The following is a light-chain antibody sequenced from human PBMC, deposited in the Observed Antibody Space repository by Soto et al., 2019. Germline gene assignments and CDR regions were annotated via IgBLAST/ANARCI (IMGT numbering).Light chain of an antibody. Sequence: DIRMTQSPSTLSASVGDRVTITCRASQNIDTWLAWYQQRPGKAPNLLIYRASSLEDGVPSRFSGSGSGTEFTLMISSLQPDDFATYYCQHYSDSSPWTFGQGTKVDFK. CDR3: QHYSDSSPWT. CDR2: RAS. V-gene: IGKV1-5*03. J-gene: IGKJ1*01. CDR1: QNIDTW.